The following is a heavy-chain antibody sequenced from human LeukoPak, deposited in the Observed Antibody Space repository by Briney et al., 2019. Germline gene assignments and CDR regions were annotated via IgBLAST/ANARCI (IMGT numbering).Heavy chain of an antibody. J-gene: IGHJ6*02. CDR3: ARDWPLGITIFGVVILDYYYYGMDV. D-gene: IGHD3-3*01. CDR2: ISAYNGHT. CDR1: GYTFTSYG. Sequence: ASVKVSCKASGYTFTSYGISWVRQAPGQGLEWMGWISAYNGHTNYAQKLQGRVTMTTDTSTSTAYMELRSLRSDDTAVYYCARDWPLGITIFGVVILDYYYYGMDVWGQGTTVTVSS. V-gene: IGHV1-18*01.